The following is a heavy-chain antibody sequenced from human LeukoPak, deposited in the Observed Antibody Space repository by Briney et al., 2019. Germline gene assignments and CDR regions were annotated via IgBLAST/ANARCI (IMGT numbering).Heavy chain of an antibody. V-gene: IGHV3-23*01. J-gene: IGHJ4*02. CDR3: AKDLGEGRFFSLDY. Sequence: GGSLRLSCAASGFTFSSYAMSWVRQAPGKGLEWVSAISGSGGSTYYADPVKGRFTISRDNSKNTLYLQMNSLRAEDTAVYYCAKDLGEGRFFSLDYWGQGTLVTVSS. CDR2: ISGSGGST. D-gene: IGHD3-3*01. CDR1: GFTFSSYA.